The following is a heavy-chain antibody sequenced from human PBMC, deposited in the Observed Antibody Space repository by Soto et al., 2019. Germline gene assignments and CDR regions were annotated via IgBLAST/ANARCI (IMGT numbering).Heavy chain of an antibody. CDR1: GGSINSGSYY. CDR2: IYYSGST. J-gene: IGHJ5*02. V-gene: IGHV4-39*01. CDR3: ARQSLEGSIWFDP. Sequence: QLQLQESGPGLVKPSETLSLTCTGSGGSINSGSYYWGGIRQPPGKGLEWIGSIYYSGSTYYNPSPTSRVTISVDTSKNQFSLRLSSVTAADTAVYYCARQSLEGSIWFDPWGQGTLVTVSS.